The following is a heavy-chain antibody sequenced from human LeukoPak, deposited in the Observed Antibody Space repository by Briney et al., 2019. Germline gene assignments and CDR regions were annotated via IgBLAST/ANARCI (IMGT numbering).Heavy chain of an antibody. CDR2: INAGNGNT. J-gene: IGHJ3*02. V-gene: IGHV1-3*01. Sequence: GASVKVSCKASGYTFTSYAMHWVRQAPGQRLEWMGWINAGNGNTKYSQKFQGRVTITRDTSADTAYMELSSLRSEDTAVYYCARRRIVGSTDDAFDIWGQGTMVTLSS. CDR1: GYTFTSYA. CDR3: ARRRIVGSTDDAFDI. D-gene: IGHD1-26*01.